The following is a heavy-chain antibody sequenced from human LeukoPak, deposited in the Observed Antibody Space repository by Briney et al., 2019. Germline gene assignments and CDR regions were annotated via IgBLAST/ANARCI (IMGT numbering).Heavy chain of an antibody. CDR3: ARVDRYNTGWFDY. V-gene: IGHV3-7*05. D-gene: IGHD6-19*01. Sequence: PGGSLRLSCEASGFTLSSSWMSWVRQAPGKGLEWVANINQDGIGKLYVDSVKSRFTISRDNAKNSLYLQMNSLRAEDTAVYYCARVDRYNTGWFDYWGQGTLVTVSS. CDR1: GFTLSSSW. CDR2: INQDGIGK. J-gene: IGHJ4*02.